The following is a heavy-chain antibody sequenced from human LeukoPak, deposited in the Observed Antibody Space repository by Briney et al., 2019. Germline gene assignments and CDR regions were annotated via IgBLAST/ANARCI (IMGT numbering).Heavy chain of an antibody. J-gene: IGHJ6*03. Sequence: SETLSLTCAVYGGSFSGYYWSWIRQPPGKGLEWIGEINHSGSTNYNPSLKSRVTISVDTSKNQFSLKLSSVTAADTAVYYCARGCYYYDSSGYYDDYYYYMDVWGKGTTVTISS. V-gene: IGHV4-34*01. CDR3: ARGCYYYDSSGYYDDYYYYMDV. D-gene: IGHD3-22*01. CDR2: INHSGST. CDR1: GGSFSGYY.